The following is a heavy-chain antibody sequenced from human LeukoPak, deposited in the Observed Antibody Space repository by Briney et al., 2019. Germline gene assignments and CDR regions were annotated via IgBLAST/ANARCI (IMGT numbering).Heavy chain of an antibody. CDR2: INPNSGGT. CDR1: GYTFTGYY. Sequence: VKVSCKASGYTFTGYYMHWVRQAPGQGLEWMGWINPNSGGTNYAQKFQGRVTMTRDTSISTAYMELSRLRSDDTAVYYCARDDSGSYSNFDYWGQGTLVTVSS. V-gene: IGHV1-2*02. CDR3: ARDDSGSYSNFDY. D-gene: IGHD1-26*01. J-gene: IGHJ4*02.